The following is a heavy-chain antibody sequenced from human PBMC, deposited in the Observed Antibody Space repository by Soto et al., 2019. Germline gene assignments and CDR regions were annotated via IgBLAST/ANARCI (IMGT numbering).Heavy chain of an antibody. D-gene: IGHD6-13*01. CDR2: ISSSSSNI. V-gene: IGHV3-21*04. Sequence: GGSLRLSCAASGFTFSSYSMNWVRQAPGKGLEWVSSISSSSSNIYYADSVKGRFTISRDNSKNTLYLQMNSLRAEDTAVYYCAKDPQLVRPYYFDYWGQGTLVTVSS. CDR1: GFTFSSYS. CDR3: AKDPQLVRPYYFDY. J-gene: IGHJ4*02.